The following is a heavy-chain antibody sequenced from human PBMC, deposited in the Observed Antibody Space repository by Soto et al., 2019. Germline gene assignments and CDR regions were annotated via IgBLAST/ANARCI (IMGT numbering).Heavy chain of an antibody. Sequence: ASVKVSCKASGYTFTGYYMHWVRQAPGQGLEWMGWINPNSGGTNYAQKFQGWVTMTRDTSISTAYMELSRLRSDDAAVYYCARANFGGILRFLEWSSPYGMDVWGQGTTVTVSS. D-gene: IGHD3-3*01. CDR1: GYTFTGYY. CDR3: ARANFGGILRFLEWSSPYGMDV. V-gene: IGHV1-2*04. J-gene: IGHJ6*02. CDR2: INPNSGGT.